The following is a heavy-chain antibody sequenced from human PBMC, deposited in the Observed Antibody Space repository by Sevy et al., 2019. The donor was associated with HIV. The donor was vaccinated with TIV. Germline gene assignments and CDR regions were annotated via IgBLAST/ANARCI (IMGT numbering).Heavy chain of an antibody. D-gene: IGHD3-22*01. CDR1: GYTFTSYG. V-gene: IGHV1-18*01. CDR2: ISAYNGNT. CDR3: ARDRGYYYDSSLDAFDI. J-gene: IGHJ3*02. Sequence: ASVKVSCMASGYTFTSYGISWVRQAPGQGLEWMGWISAYNGNTNYAQKLQGRVTMTTDTSTSTAYMELRSLRSDDTAVYYCARDRGYYYDSSLDAFDIWGQGTMVTVSS.